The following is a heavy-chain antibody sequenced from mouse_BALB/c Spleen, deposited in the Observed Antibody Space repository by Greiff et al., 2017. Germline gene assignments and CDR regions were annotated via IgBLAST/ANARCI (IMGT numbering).Heavy chain of an antibody. CDR1: GYSITSDYA. CDR2: ISYSGST. J-gene: IGHJ2*01. Sequence: VQLQQSGPGLVKPSQSLSLTCTVTGYSITSDYAWNWIRQFPGNKLEWMGYISYSGSTSYNPSLKSRISITRDTSKNQFFLQLNSVTTEDTATYYCARRLYYGNYGGVFDYWGQGTTLTVSS. V-gene: IGHV3-2*02. D-gene: IGHD2-1*01. CDR3: ARRLYYGNYGGVFDY.